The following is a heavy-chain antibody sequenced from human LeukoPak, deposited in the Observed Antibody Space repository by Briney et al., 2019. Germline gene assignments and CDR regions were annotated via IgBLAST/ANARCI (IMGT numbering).Heavy chain of an antibody. CDR3: ATAGRISVNTRCSSTSCPLDY. CDR1: GYTFTSYG. V-gene: IGHV1-24*01. D-gene: IGHD2-2*01. J-gene: IGHJ4*02. Sequence: ASVKVSCKASGYTFTSYGISWVRQAPGKGLEWMGGFDPEDGETIYAQKFQGRVTMTEDTSTDTAYTELSSLRSEDTAVYYCATAGRISVNTRCSSTSCPLDYWGQGTLVTVSS. CDR2: FDPEDGET.